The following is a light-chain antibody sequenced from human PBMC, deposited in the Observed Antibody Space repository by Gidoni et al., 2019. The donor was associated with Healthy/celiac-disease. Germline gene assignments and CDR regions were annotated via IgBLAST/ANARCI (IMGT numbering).Light chain of an antibody. J-gene: IGKJ1*01. Sequence: DIVMTQSPLSLPVTPGEPAYISCRSSQSLLHSNGYNYLDWYLQKPGQSPQLLIYLGSDRASGVPDRFSGSGSGTDFTLKISRVEAEDVGVYYGMQALQTWTFGQGTKVEIK. V-gene: IGKV2-28*01. CDR2: LGS. CDR1: QSLLHSNGYNY. CDR3: MQALQTWT.